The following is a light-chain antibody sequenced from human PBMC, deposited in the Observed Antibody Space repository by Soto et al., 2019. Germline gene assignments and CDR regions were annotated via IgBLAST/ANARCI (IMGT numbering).Light chain of an antibody. CDR2: DAS. CDR1: ENVNTW. V-gene: IGKV1-5*01. J-gene: IGKJ1*01. Sequence: EIQMTQSPSTLSASVGDRVTITCRASENVNTWLAWYQQKPGKAPTLVIYDASRLEGGVPSRFSGSGSGTDLTLTINSLQPDDFVTYYCQQYKTYPLTFGQGTKVEI. CDR3: QQYKTYPLT.